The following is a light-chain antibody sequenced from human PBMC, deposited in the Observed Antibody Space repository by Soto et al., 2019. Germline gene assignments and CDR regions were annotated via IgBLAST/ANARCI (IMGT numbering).Light chain of an antibody. CDR3: QQRTNWPLT. CDR2: DAS. Sequence: EIVLTQSPVTLSLSPGERATLSCRASQSVTTFLAWYQQKPGQAPRLLIYDASKRATGIPARFSGSGSGTDSTLTIISLEPEDFAVYYCQQRTNWPLTFGGGNKVEIK. V-gene: IGKV3-11*01. CDR1: QSVTTF. J-gene: IGKJ4*01.